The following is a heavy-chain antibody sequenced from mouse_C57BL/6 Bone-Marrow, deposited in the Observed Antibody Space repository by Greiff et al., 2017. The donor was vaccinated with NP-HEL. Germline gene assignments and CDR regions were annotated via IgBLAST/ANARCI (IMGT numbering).Heavy chain of an antibody. CDR2: IRSKSNNYAT. Sequence: EVQLVESGGGLVQPKGSLKLSCAASGFSFNTYAMNWVRQAPGKGLEWVARIRSKSNNYATYYADSVKDRFTISRDDTESMLYLQMNNLKTEDTAMYYCVSTVVATGPYWGQGTLVTVSA. D-gene: IGHD1-1*01. CDR1: GFSFNTYA. J-gene: IGHJ3*01. V-gene: IGHV10-1*01. CDR3: VSTVVATGPY.